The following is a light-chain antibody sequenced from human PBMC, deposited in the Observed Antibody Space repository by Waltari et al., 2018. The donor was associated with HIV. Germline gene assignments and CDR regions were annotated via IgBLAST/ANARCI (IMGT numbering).Light chain of an antibody. CDR1: GSDVGGYKY. J-gene: IGLJ2*01. V-gene: IGLV2-14*01. CDR3: SSYTDTTTLGVV. Sequence: QSALTQPASVSGSPGQSITISCTGTGSDVGGYKYVSWYQQRPGAAPNLLIYEVRNRPSGISSRFSGSKSGNTASLTISGLQAEDEADYYCSSYTDTTTLGVVFGGGTKLTVL. CDR2: EVR.